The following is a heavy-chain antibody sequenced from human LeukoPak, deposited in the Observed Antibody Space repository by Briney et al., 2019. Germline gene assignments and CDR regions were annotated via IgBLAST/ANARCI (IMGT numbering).Heavy chain of an antibody. CDR3: ATYRQVLLPFES. D-gene: IGHD2-8*02. J-gene: IGHJ4*02. Sequence: SETLSLTCTVSGGSISTSSYYWGWIRQPPGKGLEWIGTMSYTGSTYYNPSLTSRVTISVDTSKNQFSLKLSSVTAADTAIYYCATYRQVLLPFESWGQGTLVTVSS. V-gene: IGHV4-39*07. CDR2: MSYTGST. CDR1: GGSISTSSYY.